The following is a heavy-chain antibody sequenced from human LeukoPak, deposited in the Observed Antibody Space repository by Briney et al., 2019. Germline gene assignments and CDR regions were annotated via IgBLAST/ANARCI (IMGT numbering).Heavy chain of an antibody. CDR2: ISGSGGST. J-gene: IGHJ4*02. CDR1: GFTFSSYA. V-gene: IGHV3-23*01. CDR3: AKSLSGYLGSFYYFDY. D-gene: IGHD3-22*01. Sequence: PGASLRLSCAASGFTFSSYAMSWGRQAPGKGLEWVSAISGSGGSTYYADSVKGRFTISRDNSKNTRYLQMNSLRAEDTAVYYCAKSLSGYLGSFYYFDYWGQGTLVTVSS.